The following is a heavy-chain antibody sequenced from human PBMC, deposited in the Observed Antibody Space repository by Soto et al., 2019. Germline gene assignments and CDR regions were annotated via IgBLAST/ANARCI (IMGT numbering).Heavy chain of an antibody. J-gene: IGHJ6*02. Sequence: ASVKVSCKASGYTFTSYYMHWVRQAPGQGLEWMGIINPSGGSTSYAQKFQGRVTMTRDTSTSTVYMELSSLRSEDTAVYYCARYGPGTVTTVWGNVLGDHYGMDVWGQGTTVTVSS. V-gene: IGHV1-46*01. D-gene: IGHD4-17*01. CDR3: ARYGPGTVTTVWGNVLGDHYGMDV. CDR1: GYTFTSYY. CDR2: INPSGGST.